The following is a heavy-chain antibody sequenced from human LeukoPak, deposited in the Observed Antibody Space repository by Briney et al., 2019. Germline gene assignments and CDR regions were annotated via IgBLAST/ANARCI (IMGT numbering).Heavy chain of an antibody. J-gene: IGHJ4*02. CDR2: IRYDGGYT. Sequence: SGGSLRLSCEASGFTFSSYDMHWVRQAPGKGLEWVAFIRYDGGYTYYADSVKGRFTISRDNSKNTLYLQMNSLRAEDTAVYYCARPKNYYDSSGYGYWGQGTLVTVSS. D-gene: IGHD3-22*01. V-gene: IGHV3-30*02. CDR3: ARPKNYYDSSGYGY. CDR1: GFTFSSYD.